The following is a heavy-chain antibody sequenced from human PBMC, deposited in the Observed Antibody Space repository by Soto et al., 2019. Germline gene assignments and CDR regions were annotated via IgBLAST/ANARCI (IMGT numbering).Heavy chain of an antibody. CDR2: TYYRSKWYN. CDR1: GDSVSSSSVT. D-gene: IGHD3-22*01. CDR3: VRVIDNNWLYF. Sequence: PSQTLSLTCAISGDSVSSSSVTWNWVRQSPSRGLEWLGRTYYRSKWYNDYAESVKSRITINPDTSKNQFSLHLNSVTPEDTAVYYCVRVIDNNWLYFWSQGTLVTVSS. J-gene: IGHJ4*02. V-gene: IGHV6-1*01.